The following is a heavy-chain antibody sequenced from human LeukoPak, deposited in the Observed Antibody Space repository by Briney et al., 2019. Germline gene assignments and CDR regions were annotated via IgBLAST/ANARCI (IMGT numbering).Heavy chain of an antibody. CDR1: GFTFSSYA. D-gene: IGHD6-19*01. CDR2: ISGSGGST. Sequence: PGGSLSLSCAASGFTFSSYAMSWVRQAPGKGLEWVSAISGSGGSTYYAGSVKGRFTISRDNSKNTLYLQMNSLRAEGTAVYYCAKSNRIAVAGTFGGGQGTLVTVSS. V-gene: IGHV3-23*01. J-gene: IGHJ4*02. CDR3: AKSNRIAVAGTFG.